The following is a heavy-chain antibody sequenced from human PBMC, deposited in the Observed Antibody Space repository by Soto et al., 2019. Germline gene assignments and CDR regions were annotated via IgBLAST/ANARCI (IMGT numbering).Heavy chain of an antibody. D-gene: IGHD3-10*01. CDR1: GGSVTSGAYY. CDR2: NNYTGNP. CDR3: ATGDLTAGELFFGY. Sequence: QVQLQESGPGLVKPSQTLSLTCTVTGGSVTSGAYYCNWIRQHPGKGLEWIGYNNYTGNPFYNPSLKSRVTISVDTSKNQFSLKLTSVTAADTAVYYCATGDLTAGELFFGYWGQGILVTVSP. J-gene: IGHJ4*02. V-gene: IGHV4-31*03.